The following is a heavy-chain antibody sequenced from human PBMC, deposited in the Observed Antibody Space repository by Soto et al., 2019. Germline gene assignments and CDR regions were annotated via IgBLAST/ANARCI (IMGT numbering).Heavy chain of an antibody. CDR3: AKGAVTTSLYYFDY. CDR2: ISSDGSEK. Sequence: QVQLVESGGGVVQPGRSLRLSCAASGFTFSTYGVRWVRQAPGKGLEWVAVISSDGSEKYYAGSVKGRVSISRDNSKSTLYLQMDSLRAEDTAVYYCAKGAVTTSLYYFDYWGQGTLVTVSS. V-gene: IGHV3-30*18. CDR1: GFTFSTYG. J-gene: IGHJ4*02. D-gene: IGHD4-17*01.